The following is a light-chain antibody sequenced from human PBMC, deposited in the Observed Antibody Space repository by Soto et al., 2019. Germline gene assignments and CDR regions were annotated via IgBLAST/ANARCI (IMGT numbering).Light chain of an antibody. V-gene: IGLV2-14*01. Sequence: SALTQTSSVSGSPGQSITISYNGTRIDFGFYNYVSWYQQHPGKAPKLMIYDVNNRPSGVSDRFSGSKSGNTASLTISGLQAEDEADYFCSSYTSSNTLYVLGAGTRSPS. CDR2: DVN. CDR3: SSYTSSNTLYV. CDR1: RIDFGFYNY. J-gene: IGLJ1*01.